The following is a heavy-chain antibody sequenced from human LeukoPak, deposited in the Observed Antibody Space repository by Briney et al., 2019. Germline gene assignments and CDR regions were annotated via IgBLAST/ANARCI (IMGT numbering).Heavy chain of an antibody. D-gene: IGHD4-23*01. V-gene: IGHV3-21*01. CDR2: ISTSSTYI. CDR1: GFTFSSYS. Sequence: GGSLRLSCAASGFTFSSYSMNWVRQAPGKGLEWVSSISTSSTYIYYADSVKGRFTISRENAKNSLYLQMNSLRDEDTAVYYCARGTTVITNFDYWGQGTLVTVSS. CDR3: ARGTTVITNFDY. J-gene: IGHJ4*02.